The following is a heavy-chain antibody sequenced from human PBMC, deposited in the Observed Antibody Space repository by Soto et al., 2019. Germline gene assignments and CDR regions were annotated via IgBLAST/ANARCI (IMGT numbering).Heavy chain of an antibody. CDR3: GSNTGWDYAMLTGYRYVAFDI. CDR1: GFTFSSYG. D-gene: IGHD3-9*01. CDR2: IRYDGSNK. Sequence: QVQLVESGGGVVQPGRSLRLSCAASGFTFSSYGMHWVRQAPGKGLEWVAVIRYDGSNKYYADSVKGRFTIPIDNSKNTLYLQMVSLIAEVTGVYYCGSNTGWDYAMLTGYRYVAFDIWGEGTMVSVSS. V-gene: IGHV3-33*01. J-gene: IGHJ3*02.